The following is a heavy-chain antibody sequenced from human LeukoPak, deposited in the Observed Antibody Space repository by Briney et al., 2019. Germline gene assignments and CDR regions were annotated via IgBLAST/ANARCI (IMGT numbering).Heavy chain of an antibody. V-gene: IGHV1-18*01. CDR3: ARDPPLSRYCSSTSCPPGY. Sequence: GASVKVSCKASGYTFTSYGISWVRQAPGQGLEWMGWISAYNGNTNYAQKLQGRVTITTDTSTSTAYMELRSLRSDDTAVYYCARDPPLSRYCSSTSCPPGYWGQGTLVTVSS. J-gene: IGHJ4*02. D-gene: IGHD2-2*01. CDR2: ISAYNGNT. CDR1: GYTFTSYG.